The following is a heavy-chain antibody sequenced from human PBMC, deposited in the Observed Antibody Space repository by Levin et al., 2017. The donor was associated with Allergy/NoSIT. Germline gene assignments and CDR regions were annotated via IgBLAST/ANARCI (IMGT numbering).Heavy chain of an antibody. CDR2: ISSSGSTI. CDR1: GFTFSSYE. D-gene: IGHD1-7*01. CDR3: ARDQGYNWNYEYYFDY. J-gene: IGHJ4*02. Sequence: GGSLRLSCAASGFTFSSYEMNWVRQAPGKGLEWVSYISSSGSTIYYADSVKGRFTISRDNAKNSLYLQMNSLRAEDTAVYYCARDQGYNWNYEYYFDYWGQGTLVTVSS. V-gene: IGHV3-48*03.